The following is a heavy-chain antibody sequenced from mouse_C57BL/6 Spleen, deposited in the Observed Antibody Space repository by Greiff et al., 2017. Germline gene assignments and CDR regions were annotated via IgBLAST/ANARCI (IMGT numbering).Heavy chain of an antibody. V-gene: IGHV2-5*01. CDR3: AKAATMVTTGAMDY. J-gene: IGHJ4*01. D-gene: IGHD2-2*01. CDR1: GFSLTSYG. Sequence: QVQLQQSGPGLVQPSQRLSITCTVSGFSLTSYGVHWVRQSPGKGLEWLGVIWRGGSTDYNAAFMSRLSITKDNSKSQVFFKMNSLQADDTAIYYCAKAATMVTTGAMDYWGQGTSVTVSS. CDR2: IWRGGST.